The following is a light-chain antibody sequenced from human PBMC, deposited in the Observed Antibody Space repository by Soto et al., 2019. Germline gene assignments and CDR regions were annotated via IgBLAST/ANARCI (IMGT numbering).Light chain of an antibody. CDR1: QSVSSN. CDR3: QQYHNWPPFT. Sequence: EIVMTQSPATLSVSPGERATLSCRASQSVSSNLAWYQQKPGQAPRLLIYDTSTRATGIPARFSGSGSGTEFTLIISSLQSEDFAVYYCQQYHNWPPFTFGPGTKVDIK. J-gene: IGKJ3*01. V-gene: IGKV3-15*01. CDR2: DTS.